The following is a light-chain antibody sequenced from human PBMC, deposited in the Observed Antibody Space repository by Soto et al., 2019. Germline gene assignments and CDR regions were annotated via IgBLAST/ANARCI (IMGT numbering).Light chain of an antibody. CDR2: DTT. Sequence: QAVVTQEPSLTVSPGGTVTLTCGSSTGAVTSGHYPYWFQQKPGQAPRTLIYDTTNKHSWTPARFSGSLLGGKAALTLSGAQPEDEAEYYCLLYYITEKVFGTGTKVTVL. CDR1: TGAVTSGHY. J-gene: IGLJ1*01. V-gene: IGLV7-46*01. CDR3: LLYYITEKV.